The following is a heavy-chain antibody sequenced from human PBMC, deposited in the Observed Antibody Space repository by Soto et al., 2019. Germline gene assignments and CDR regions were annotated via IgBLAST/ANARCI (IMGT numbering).Heavy chain of an antibody. CDR3: ASGWPNYDILTGHYYYYGMDV. V-gene: IGHV1-69*02. CDR1: GGTFSSYT. J-gene: IGHJ6*02. Sequence: QVQLVQSGAEVKKPGSSVKVSCKASGGTFSSYTISWVRQAPGQGLEWMGRIIPILGIANYAQKFQGRVTITADKSTSTAYMELSSLRSEDTAVYYCASGWPNYDILTGHYYYYGMDVWGQGTTVTVSS. D-gene: IGHD3-9*01. CDR2: IIPILGIA.